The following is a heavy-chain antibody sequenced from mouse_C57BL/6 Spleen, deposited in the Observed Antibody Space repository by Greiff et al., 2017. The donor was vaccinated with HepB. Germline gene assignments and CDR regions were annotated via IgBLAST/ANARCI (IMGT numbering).Heavy chain of an antibody. CDR2: IDPETGGT. CDR1: GYTFTDYE. CDR3: TREGLRLRDYYAMDY. Sequence: VQLVESGAELVRPGASVTLSCKASGYTFTDYEMHWVKQTPVHGLEWIGAIDPETGGTAYNQKFKGKAILTADKSSSTAYMELRSLTSEDSAVYYCTREGLRLRDYYAMDYWGQGTSVTVSS. D-gene: IGHD3-2*02. J-gene: IGHJ4*01. V-gene: IGHV1-15*01.